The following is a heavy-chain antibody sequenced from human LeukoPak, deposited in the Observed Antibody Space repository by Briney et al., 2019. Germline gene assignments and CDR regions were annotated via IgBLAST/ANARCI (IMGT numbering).Heavy chain of an antibody. CDR2: INPNSGGT. CDR3: ARDLAAGAYDS. Sequence: GASVKASCKASGYIFSVYYMHWVRQAPGQGPEWMGWINPNSGGTNYAQKFQGRVTMTGDTSSSTASMELSGLRSDDTAVYYCARDLAAGAYDSWGQGTLVTVSS. CDR1: GYIFSVYY. J-gene: IGHJ4*02. V-gene: IGHV1-2*02. D-gene: IGHD2-15*01.